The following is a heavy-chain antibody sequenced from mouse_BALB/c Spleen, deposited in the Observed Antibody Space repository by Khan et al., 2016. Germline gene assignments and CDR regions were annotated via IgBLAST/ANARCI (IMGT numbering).Heavy chain of an antibody. CDR3: ARSGFDFRNRYYFDY. V-gene: IGHV3-2*02. J-gene: IGHJ2*01. D-gene: IGHD2-1*01. Sequence: EVELVESGPGLVKPSQSLSLTCTVTGYSITNDYSWNWIRHFPGNKLEWMGYIHYSGITIYNPSLKSRISITRDTSKNQFFLQLNSVTSEDTATYFCARSGFDFRNRYYFDYWGQGTTLTVSS. CDR1: GYSITNDYS. CDR2: IHYSGIT.